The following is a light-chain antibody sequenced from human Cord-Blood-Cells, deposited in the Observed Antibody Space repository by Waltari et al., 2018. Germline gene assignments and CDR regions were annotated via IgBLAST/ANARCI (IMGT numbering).Light chain of an antibody. CDR2: DVS. J-gene: IGLJ1*01. Sequence: QSALTQPRSVSGSPGQSVTISCTGTSSDVGGYNYVSWYQQHPGKAPKLMIYDVSQRPAGVPDRFSGSKGGNTASQTISGLQAEDEAYYYCCSYAGSYTLVFGTGTKVTVL. CDR1: SSDVGGYNY. CDR3: CSYAGSYTLV. V-gene: IGLV2-11*01.